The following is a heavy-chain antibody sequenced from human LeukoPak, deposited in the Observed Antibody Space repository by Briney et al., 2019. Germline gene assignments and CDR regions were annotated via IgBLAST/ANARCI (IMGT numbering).Heavy chain of an antibody. CDR1: GFTFSSYA. V-gene: IGHV3-30*04. CDR3: ARESLHYFDY. Sequence: GGSLRLSCAASGFTFSSYAMHWVRQAPGKGLEWVAVISYDGSNKYYADSVKGRFTISRDNSKNTVYLQMNSLRAEDTAVYYCARESLHYFDYWGQGTLVTVSS. J-gene: IGHJ4*02. CDR2: ISYDGSNK.